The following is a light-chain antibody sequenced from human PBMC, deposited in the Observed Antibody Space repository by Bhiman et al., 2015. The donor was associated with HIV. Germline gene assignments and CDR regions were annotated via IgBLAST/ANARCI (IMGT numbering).Light chain of an antibody. CDR2: DTT. CDR1: SSNIGNNH. J-gene: IGLJ3*02. CDR3: ETWDSSLSAEV. V-gene: IGLV1-51*01. Sequence: QSVLTQPPSVSAAPGQRVTISCSGGSSNIGNNHVSWYQHLPGRAPQLLIYDTTQRPSRIPDRFSGSKSGTSATLGITGLQTGDEADYYCETWDSSLSAEVFGGGTKLTVL.